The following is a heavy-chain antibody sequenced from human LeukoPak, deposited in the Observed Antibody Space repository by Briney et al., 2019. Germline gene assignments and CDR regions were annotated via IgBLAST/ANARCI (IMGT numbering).Heavy chain of an antibody. CDR2: ISSSGSTI. CDR1: GFTFSDYY. V-gene: IGHV3-11*01. CDR3: ARERAITSLRPYYFDY. D-gene: IGHD1-14*01. J-gene: IGHJ4*02. Sequence: PGVSLRLPCAASGFTFSDYYMSWIRQAPGKGLEWISYISSSGSTIYYADSVKGRFTISRDNARNSLYLQMNSLRAEDTAVYYCARERAITSLRPYYFDYWGQGTLVTVSS.